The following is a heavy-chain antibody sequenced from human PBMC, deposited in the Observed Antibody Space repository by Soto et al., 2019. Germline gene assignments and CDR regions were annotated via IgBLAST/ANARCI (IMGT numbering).Heavy chain of an antibody. CDR3: AKNGGGDWEDAFDI. Sequence: QPGGSLRLSCAASGFTFSSYGMRWVRQAPGKGLEWVAVISYDGSNKYYADSVKGRFTISRDNSKNTLYLQMNSLRAEDTAVYYCAKNGGGDWEDAFDIWGQGTMVTVSS. J-gene: IGHJ3*02. V-gene: IGHV3-30*18. D-gene: IGHD2-21*02. CDR2: ISYDGSNK. CDR1: GFTFSSYG.